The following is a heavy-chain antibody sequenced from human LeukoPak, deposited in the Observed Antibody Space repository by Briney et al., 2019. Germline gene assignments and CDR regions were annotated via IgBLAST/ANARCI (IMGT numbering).Heavy chain of an antibody. Sequence: GGSLRLSCAASGFDFSNYWMYWVRQAPGKGLEWVANIKQDGSEKYYVDSVKGRFTISRDNAKNSLYLQMNSLRAEDTAVYYCARDYYYDSSGSLWDKDAFDIWGQGTMVTVSS. D-gene: IGHD3-22*01. CDR3: ARDYYYDSSGSLWDKDAFDI. J-gene: IGHJ3*02. V-gene: IGHV3-7*03. CDR1: GFDFSNYW. CDR2: IKQDGSEK.